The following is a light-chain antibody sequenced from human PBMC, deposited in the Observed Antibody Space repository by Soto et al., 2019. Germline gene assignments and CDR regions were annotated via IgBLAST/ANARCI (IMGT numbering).Light chain of an antibody. Sequence: DIVMTQSPDSLAVSLGERATINCKSSQSVLYSSNNKNYLAWYQQKPGQPPKLLIYWASTRESGVPDRFSGSGAGTDFPLPISSLQAEGVAVYYCQQYYSTPTWTFGQGTKVEIK. J-gene: IGKJ1*01. CDR1: QSVLYSSNNKNY. V-gene: IGKV4-1*01. CDR3: QQYYSTPTWT. CDR2: WAS.